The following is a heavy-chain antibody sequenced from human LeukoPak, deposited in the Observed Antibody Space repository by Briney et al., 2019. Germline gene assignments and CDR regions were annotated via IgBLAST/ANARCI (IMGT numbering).Heavy chain of an antibody. Sequence: GGSLRDSCAASGFTFSSYSMNWVRPAPGKGLEWVSSISSSSSYIYYADSVKGRFTISRDNAKNSLYLKINSLRAEDTALYYCASVDYYGSGNYYNDVDYWGQGTLVTVSS. V-gene: IGHV3-21*01. CDR3: ASVDYYGSGNYYNDVDY. D-gene: IGHD3-10*01. CDR1: GFTFSSYS. J-gene: IGHJ4*02. CDR2: ISSSSSYI.